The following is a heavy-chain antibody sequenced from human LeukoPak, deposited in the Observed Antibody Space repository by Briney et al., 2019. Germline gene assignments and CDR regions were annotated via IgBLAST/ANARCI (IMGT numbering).Heavy chain of an antibody. CDR3: ARAGNYRFDY. J-gene: IGHJ4*02. D-gene: IGHD1-7*01. CDR1: GFTFSTYW. V-gene: IGHV3-74*01. Sequence: GGSLRVSCAASGFTFSTYWMHWVRQAPGEGLVWVSRINSDDSIINYAESVKGRFTISRDNAKNTLYLQMNSLRAEDTAVYYCARAGNYRFDYWGQGTLVTVSS. CDR2: INSDDSII.